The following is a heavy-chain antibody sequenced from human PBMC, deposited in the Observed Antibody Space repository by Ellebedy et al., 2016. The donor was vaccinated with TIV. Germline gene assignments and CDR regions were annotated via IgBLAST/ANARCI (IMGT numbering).Heavy chain of an antibody. J-gene: IGHJ4*02. Sequence: GESLKISXAASGFTFSSYAMSWVRQAPGKGLEWVSAISGSGGSTYYADSVKGRFTISRDNSKNTLYLQMNSLRAEDTAVYYCAKAAPSPAAVGPKDYWGQGTLVTVSS. D-gene: IGHD6-13*01. V-gene: IGHV3-23*01. CDR3: AKAAPSPAAVGPKDY. CDR1: GFTFSSYA. CDR2: ISGSGGST.